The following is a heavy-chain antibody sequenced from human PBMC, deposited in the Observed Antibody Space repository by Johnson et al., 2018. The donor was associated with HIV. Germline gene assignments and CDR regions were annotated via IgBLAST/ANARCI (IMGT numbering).Heavy chain of an antibody. Sequence: VQLMESGGGLVQPGGSLRLSCAASGFTVSSNYMSWVRQAPGKGLEWVAIIRYDGSNKYYADSVKGRFTISRENSKNTLYLQMSSLRTEDTALYYCAKPVMTAIAPLDVFDIWGQGTMVTVSS. D-gene: IGHD2-21*02. CDR2: IRYDGSNK. CDR1: GFTVSSNY. CDR3: AKPVMTAIAPLDVFDI. J-gene: IGHJ3*02. V-gene: IGHV3-30*02.